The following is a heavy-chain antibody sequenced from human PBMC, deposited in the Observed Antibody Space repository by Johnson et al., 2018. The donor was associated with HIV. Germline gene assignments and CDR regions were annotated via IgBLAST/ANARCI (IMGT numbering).Heavy chain of an antibody. Sequence: QLVVSGGGLFQPGWSLRLSCAASRFTVSGNHMSSVRHPPGTGLEWPSVLYSDGGTYYAYSVTGRLTILRDNSKNTLYLQMNSLRAEDTAVYYCAKSERAAAVPEAFDFRGQGTMVTVSS. V-gene: IGHV3-66*02. CDR2: LYSDGGT. D-gene: IGHD6-13*01. CDR3: AKSERAAAVPEAFDF. CDR1: RFTVSGNH. J-gene: IGHJ3*01.